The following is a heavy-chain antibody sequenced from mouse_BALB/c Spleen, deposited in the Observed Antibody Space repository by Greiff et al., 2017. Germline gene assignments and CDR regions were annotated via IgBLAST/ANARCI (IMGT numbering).Heavy chain of an antibody. D-gene: IGHD2-2*01. CDR3: AIYYGYDWFAY. CDR2: IDPANGNT. Sequence: DVQLQESGAELVKPGASVKLSCTASGFNIKDTYMHWVKQRPEQGLEWIGRIDPANGNTKYDPKFQGKATITADTSSNTAYLQLSSLTSEDTAVYYCAIYYGYDWFAYWGQGTLGTVSA. CDR1: GFNIKDTY. J-gene: IGHJ3*01. V-gene: IGHV14-3*02.